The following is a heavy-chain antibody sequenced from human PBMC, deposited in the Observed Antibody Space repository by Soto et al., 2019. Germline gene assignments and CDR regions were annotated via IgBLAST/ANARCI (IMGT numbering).Heavy chain of an antibody. V-gene: IGHV4-59*01. CDR3: ARNLAARYGMDV. J-gene: IGHJ6*02. CDR1: GGSLTRYY. CDR2: VYNSGRT. Sequence: QVQLRESGPGLVKHSETLSLTCAVSGGSLTRYYWSWVRQSPGKGLEWIGYVYNSGRTNYTSSLKSRVTISVDTSKNQVSLTRTSVVAADTAIYYCARNLAARYGMDVWGQGTTVTVSS. D-gene: IGHD6-6*01.